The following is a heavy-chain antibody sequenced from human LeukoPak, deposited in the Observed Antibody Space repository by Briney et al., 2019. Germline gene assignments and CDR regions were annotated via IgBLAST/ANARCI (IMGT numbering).Heavy chain of an antibody. CDR1: GGSISSYY. CDR2: IYYSGST. Sequence: SETLSLTCTVSGGSISSYYWSWIRQPPGKGLEWIGYIYYSGSTNYNPSLKSRVTISVDTSKNQFSLKLSSVTAADTAVYYFAXGXYDFWSGYSPIGVNXXDXWGXXXXVT. D-gene: IGHD3-3*01. V-gene: IGHV4-59*01. J-gene: IGHJ5*01. CDR3: AXGXYDFWSGYSPIGVNXXDX.